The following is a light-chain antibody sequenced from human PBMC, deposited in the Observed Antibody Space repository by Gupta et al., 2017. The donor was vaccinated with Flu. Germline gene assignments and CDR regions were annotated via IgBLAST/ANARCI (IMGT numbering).Light chain of an antibody. Sequence: EIEMTQSPATLSASPGKSATLSCRASQSVSSNLAWYQQKPGQAPRLLIYGASTRATGIPARFSGSGSGTEFTLTISRLQSEDFAVYYCQQYDNWPPFTFGQGTQLEIK. V-gene: IGKV3-15*01. J-gene: IGKJ2*01. CDR3: QQYDNWPPFT. CDR2: GAS. CDR1: QSVSSN.